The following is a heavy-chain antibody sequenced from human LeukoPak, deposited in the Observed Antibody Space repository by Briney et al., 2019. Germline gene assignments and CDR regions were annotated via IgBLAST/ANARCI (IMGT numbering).Heavy chain of an antibody. J-gene: IGHJ4*02. Sequence: SVKVSCKASGGTFSKYAISWVRQAPGQGLEWMGGIMPIFRTANYAHKLQGRVTITTDESTSTVYMELRSLRSEGTAVYYCASGVHDSSGALGDWGQGTLVTVSS. CDR3: ASGVHDSSGALGD. CDR2: IMPIFRTA. V-gene: IGHV1-69*05. CDR1: GGTFSKYA. D-gene: IGHD3-22*01.